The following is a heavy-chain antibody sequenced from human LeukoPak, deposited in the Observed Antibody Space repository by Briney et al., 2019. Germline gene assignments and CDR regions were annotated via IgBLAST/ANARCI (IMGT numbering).Heavy chain of an antibody. D-gene: IGHD5-18*01. V-gene: IGHV3-74*01. CDR2: INGDGSST. Sequence: GGSLRLSCEASGFTFSSYWMHWVRQAPGKGLVWVSRINGDGSSTSYADSVKGRFTISRDDAKNTLYLQMNSLRAEDTAVYYCARDSGLRQYSYGYWGQGTLVTVSS. CDR1: GFTFSSYW. CDR3: ARDSGLRQYSYGY. J-gene: IGHJ4*02.